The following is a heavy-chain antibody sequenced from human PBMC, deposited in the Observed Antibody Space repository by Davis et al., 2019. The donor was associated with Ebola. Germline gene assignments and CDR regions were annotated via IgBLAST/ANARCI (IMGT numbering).Heavy chain of an antibody. D-gene: IGHD6-6*01. V-gene: IGHV3-7*01. Sequence: GESLKISCAASGFTFSSYWMSWVRQAPGKGLEWVANIKQDGSEKYYVDSVKGRFTISRDNAKNSLYLQMNSLRAEDTAVYYCARKFSSGSSSDWYFDLWGRGTLVTVSS. CDR2: IKQDGSEK. J-gene: IGHJ2*01. CDR3: ARKFSSGSSSDWYFDL. CDR1: GFTFSSYW.